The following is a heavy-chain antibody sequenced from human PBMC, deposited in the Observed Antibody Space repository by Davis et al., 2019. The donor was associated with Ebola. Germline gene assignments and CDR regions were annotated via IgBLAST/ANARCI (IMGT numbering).Heavy chain of an antibody. CDR1: GFTFSDYY. Sequence: GGSLRLSCAASGFTFSDYYMSWIRQAPGKGLEWVSYISSSGSTIYYADSVKGRFTISRDNAKNSLYLQMNSLRAEDTAVYYCTTSITIFGVVMHDAFDIWGQGTMVTVSS. V-gene: IGHV3-11*04. CDR2: ISSSGSTI. CDR3: TTSITIFGVVMHDAFDI. J-gene: IGHJ3*02. D-gene: IGHD3-3*01.